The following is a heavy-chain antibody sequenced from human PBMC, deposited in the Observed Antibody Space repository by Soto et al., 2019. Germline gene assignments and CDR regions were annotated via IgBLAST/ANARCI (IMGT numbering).Heavy chain of an antibody. Sequence: RGSLTLASASSGFTFSDAWMSCVRQSAGKWVDWVGRIKSKSDGRTTNSAAQVRDRFNISSNDSKDNLYQQTYSQTTKDTAVYSCTTYLSRIAVVLGLIRSFESWGQGTLVRVSS. J-gene: IGHJ5*01. CDR1: GFTFSDAW. V-gene: IGHV3-15*01. CDR2: IKSKSDGRTT. D-gene: IGHD2-21*01. CDR3: TTYLSRIAVVLGLIRSFES.